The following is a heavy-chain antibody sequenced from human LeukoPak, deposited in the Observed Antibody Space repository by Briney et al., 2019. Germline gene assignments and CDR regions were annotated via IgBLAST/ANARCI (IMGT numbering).Heavy chain of an antibody. V-gene: IGHV1-2*02. CDR2: INPNSGGT. J-gene: IGHJ4*02. CDR3: ARDRCSGASCYLFDY. CDR1: GYTFTGNY. Sequence: GASVKVSCKASGYTFTGNYMHWVRQAPGQGLEWMGWINPNSGGTNYAQKFQGRVTMTRDTSISTAYMELSGLRSDDTAVYYRARDRCSGASCYLFDYWGQGTLVTVSS. D-gene: IGHD2-15*01.